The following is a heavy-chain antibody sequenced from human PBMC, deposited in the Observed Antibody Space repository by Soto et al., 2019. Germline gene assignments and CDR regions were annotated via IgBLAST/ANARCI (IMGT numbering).Heavy chain of an antibody. CDR2: IIPIFGTA. J-gene: IGHJ6*02. V-gene: IGHV1-69*13. Sequence: SVKVSCKASGGTLSSYALSWVRQAPGQGLEWMGGIIPIFGTANYAQKFQGRVTITADESTSTAYMELSSLRSEDTAVYYCASRYCSGGSFYGSRMPHYHYCMHVWGQATTVT. CDR1: GGTLSSYA. CDR3: ASRYCSGGSFYGSRMPHYHYCMHV. D-gene: IGHD2-15*01.